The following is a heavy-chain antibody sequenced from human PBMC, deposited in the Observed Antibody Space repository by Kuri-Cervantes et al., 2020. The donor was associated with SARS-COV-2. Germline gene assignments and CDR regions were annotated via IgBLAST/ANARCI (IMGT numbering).Heavy chain of an antibody. CDR2: ISYDGSNK. D-gene: IGHD1-26*01. CDR3: AKGGGPGSYIPLDY. V-gene: IGHV3-30*18. CDR1: GFTFSSYG. Sequence: GSLRLSCAASGFTFSSYGMHWVRQAPGKGLEWVAVISYDGSNKYYADSVKGRFTISRDNSKNTLYLQMNSLRAEDTAVYYCAKGGGPGSYIPLDYWGQGTLVTVSS. J-gene: IGHJ4*02.